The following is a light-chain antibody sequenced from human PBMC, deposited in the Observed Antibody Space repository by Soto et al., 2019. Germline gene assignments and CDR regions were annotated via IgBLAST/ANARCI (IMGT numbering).Light chain of an antibody. CDR2: AAS. Sequence: IQLTQSPSSLSASVGDRVTVTCRASQGISSYLAWYQQQPGKAPKLLIYAASTLQRGVSSRFSGSGSGTDFTLTISSLQPEDFATYYCQQLNSYPPTVGQGTKLELK. CDR3: QQLNSYPPT. J-gene: IGKJ2*01. V-gene: IGKV1-9*01. CDR1: QGISSY.